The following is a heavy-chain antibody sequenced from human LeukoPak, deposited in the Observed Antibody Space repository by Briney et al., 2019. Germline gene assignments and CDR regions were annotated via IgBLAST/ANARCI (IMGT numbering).Heavy chain of an antibody. CDR2: IYYSGST. J-gene: IGHJ5*02. Sequence: PSETLSLTCTVSGGSISSYYWSWTRQPPGKGLEWIGYIYYSGSTNYNPSLKSRVTISVDTSKNQFSLKLSSVTAADTAVYYCARARSSGYYYGSWGQGTLVTVSS. V-gene: IGHV4-59*01. D-gene: IGHD3-22*01. CDR1: GGSISSYY. CDR3: ARARSSGYYYGS.